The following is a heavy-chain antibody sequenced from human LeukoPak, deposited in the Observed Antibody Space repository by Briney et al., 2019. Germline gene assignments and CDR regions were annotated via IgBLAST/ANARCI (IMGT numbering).Heavy chain of an antibody. CDR1: GFTFSSYA. CDR3: ARDSGGGYEPEPIDY. J-gene: IGHJ4*02. CDR2: ISYDGSNK. D-gene: IGHD5-12*01. Sequence: GGSLRLSCAASGFTFSSYAMHWVRQAPGKGLEWVAVISYDGSNKYYADSVKGRFTISRDNSKNTLYLQMNSLRAEDTAVYYCARDSGGGYEPEPIDYWGQGTLVTVSS. V-gene: IGHV3-30*04.